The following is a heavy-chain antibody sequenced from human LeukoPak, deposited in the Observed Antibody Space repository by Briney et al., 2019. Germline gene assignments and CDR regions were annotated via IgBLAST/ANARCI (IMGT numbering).Heavy chain of an antibody. CDR2: IYSGGST. J-gene: IGHJ4*02. Sequence: GGSLRLSCAASGFTVSSNYMSWVRQAPGEGLEWVSVIYSGGSTYYADSVKGRFTISRDNTKNTLYLQMNSLRAEDTAVYYCARHASGYSSGWTYYFDYWGQGTLVTVSS. V-gene: IGHV3-53*01. CDR1: GFTVSSNY. D-gene: IGHD6-19*01. CDR3: ARHASGYSSGWTYYFDY.